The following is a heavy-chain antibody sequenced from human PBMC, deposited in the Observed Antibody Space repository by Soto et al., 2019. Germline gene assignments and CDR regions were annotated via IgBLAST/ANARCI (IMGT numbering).Heavy chain of an antibody. D-gene: IGHD3-3*01. J-gene: IGHJ4*02. CDR1: GFTFSSYA. CDR3: ANSQRGPLRFLEWFVDY. CDR2: ISGSGGST. V-gene: IGHV3-23*01. Sequence: GGSLRLSCAASGFTFSSYAMSWVRQAPGKGLEWVSAISGSGGSTYYADSVKGRFIISRDNSKNTLYLQMNSLRAEDTAVYYCANSQRGPLRFLEWFVDYWGQGTLVTVSS.